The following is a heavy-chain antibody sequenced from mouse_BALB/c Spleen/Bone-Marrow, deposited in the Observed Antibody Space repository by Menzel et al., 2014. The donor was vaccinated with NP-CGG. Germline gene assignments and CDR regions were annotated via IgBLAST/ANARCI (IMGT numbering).Heavy chain of an antibody. Sequence: ESGPGLVKPSQSLSLTCSVTGYSITSGYYWNWIRQFPGNKLEWMGYISYDGSNNCNPSLKSRISITRDTSKNQFFLKLNSVTTEDTATYYCARDRAMDYWGQGTSVTVSS. V-gene: IGHV3-6*02. CDR1: GYSITSGYY. CDR3: ARDRAMDY. J-gene: IGHJ4*01. CDR2: ISYDGSN.